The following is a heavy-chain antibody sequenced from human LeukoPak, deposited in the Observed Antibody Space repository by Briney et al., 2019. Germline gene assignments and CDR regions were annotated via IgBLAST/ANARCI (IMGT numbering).Heavy chain of an antibody. Sequence: GGSLRLSCATSGFTFSNYGVHWVRQAPGKGLEWVAVISYDGSNKYYADSVKGRFTISRDNSKNTLYLQMNSLRAEDTAVYYCAKDGGLWRNRNNFDYWGQGTLVTVSS. D-gene: IGHD5-18*01. J-gene: IGHJ4*02. V-gene: IGHV3-30*18. CDR2: ISYDGSNK. CDR1: GFTFSNYG. CDR3: AKDGGLWRNRNNFDY.